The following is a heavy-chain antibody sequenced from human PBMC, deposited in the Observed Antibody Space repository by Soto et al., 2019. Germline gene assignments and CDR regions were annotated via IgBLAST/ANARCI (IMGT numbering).Heavy chain of an antibody. Sequence: GGSLRLSCAASGFTFSSYAMSWVRQAPGKGLEWVSAISGSGGSKYYADSVKGRFTISRDNSKNTLYLQMNSLRAEDTAVYYCARDERWLQLIDYWGQGTLVTVSS. CDR1: GFTFSSYA. V-gene: IGHV3-23*01. D-gene: IGHD5-12*01. CDR2: ISGSGGSK. CDR3: ARDERWLQLIDY. J-gene: IGHJ4*02.